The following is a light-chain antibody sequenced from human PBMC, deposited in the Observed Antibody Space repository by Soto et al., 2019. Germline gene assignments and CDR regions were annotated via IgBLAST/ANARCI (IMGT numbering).Light chain of an antibody. CDR3: SSYTYTSTLGV. V-gene: IGLV2-14*01. CDR1: SRDVGGYKY. J-gene: IGLJ2*01. Sequence: QSVLTQPASVSGSPGQSITISCTGTSRDVGGYKYVSWYQQYPGKAPKLMIYDVSNRPSGVSNRFSGSKSGNTASLSISGLQAEDEADYYCSSYTYTSTLGVFGGGTKLTVL. CDR2: DVS.